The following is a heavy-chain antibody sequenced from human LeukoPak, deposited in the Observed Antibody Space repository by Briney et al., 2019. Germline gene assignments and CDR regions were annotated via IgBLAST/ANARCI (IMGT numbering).Heavy chain of an antibody. CDR1: GITLSNYG. CDR3: AKRGVVIRVILVGFHKEAYYFDS. D-gene: IGHD3-22*01. J-gene: IGHJ4*02. Sequence: GGSLRLSCAVSGITLSNYGMSWVRQAPGKGLEWVAGISDSGGSTNYAHPVKGRFTISRDNPKNTLYLQMNSLRAEDTAVYFCAKRGVVIRVILVGFHKEAYYFDSWDQGALVTVSS. V-gene: IGHV3-23*01. CDR2: ISDSGGST.